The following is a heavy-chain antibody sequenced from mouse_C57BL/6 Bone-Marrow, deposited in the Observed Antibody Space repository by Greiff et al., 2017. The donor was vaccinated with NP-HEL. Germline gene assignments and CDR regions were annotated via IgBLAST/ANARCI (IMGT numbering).Heavy chain of an antibody. J-gene: IGHJ2*01. D-gene: IGHD2-14*01. CDR3: ARDWGYQYYFDY. CDR2: ISDGGSYT. V-gene: IGHV5-4*01. CDR1: GFTFSSYA. Sequence: EVKLVESGGGLVKPGGSLKLSCAASGFTFSSYAMSWVRQTPEKRLEWVATISDGGSYTYYPDNVKGRFTISRDNAKNNLYLQMSHLKSEDTAMYYCARDWGYQYYFDYWGQGTTLTVSS.